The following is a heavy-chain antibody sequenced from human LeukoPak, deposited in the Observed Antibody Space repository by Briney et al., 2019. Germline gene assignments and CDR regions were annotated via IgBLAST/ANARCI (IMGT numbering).Heavy chain of an antibody. CDR1: GGSISSGGYY. D-gene: IGHD6-19*01. Sequence: SETLSLTCTVSGGSISSGGYYWSWIRQHPGKGLEWIAYIYYSGSTYYNPSLKSRVTISVDTSKNQFSLKLSSVTAADTAVYYCARDVRSSGWYSSWYFDLWGRGTLVTVSS. V-gene: IGHV4-31*03. CDR2: IYYSGST. J-gene: IGHJ2*01. CDR3: ARDVRSSGWYSSWYFDL.